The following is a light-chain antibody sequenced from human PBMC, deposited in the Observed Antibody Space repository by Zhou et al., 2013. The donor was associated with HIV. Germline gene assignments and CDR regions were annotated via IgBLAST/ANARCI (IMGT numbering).Light chain of an antibody. Sequence: DIQMTQSPSTLSASVGDRVTITCRASQSISSWLAWYQQKPGKAPKLLIYRASSLESGVPSRFSGSGSGTEFTLTISSLQPDDFATYYCQQVNNYPRTFGQGTKVEIK. CDR1: QSISSW. V-gene: IGKV1-5*03. CDR3: QQVNNYPRT. CDR2: RAS. J-gene: IGKJ1*01.